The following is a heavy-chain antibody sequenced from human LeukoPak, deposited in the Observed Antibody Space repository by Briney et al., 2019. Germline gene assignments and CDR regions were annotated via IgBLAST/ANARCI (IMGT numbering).Heavy chain of an antibody. CDR1: GGSISSGGYY. V-gene: IGHV4-30-2*01. D-gene: IGHD6-19*01. CDR2: IYHSGST. CDR3: ARGIGSGWQSYYFDY. Sequence: MSSETLSLTCTVSGGSISSGGYYWSWIRQPPGKGLEWIGYIYHSGSTYYNPSLKSRVTISVDRSKNQFSLKLSSVTAADTAVYYCARGIGSGWQSYYFDYWGQGTLVTVSS. J-gene: IGHJ4*02.